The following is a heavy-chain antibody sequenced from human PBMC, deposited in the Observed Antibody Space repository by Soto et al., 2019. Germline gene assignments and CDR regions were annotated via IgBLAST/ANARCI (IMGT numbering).Heavy chain of an antibody. D-gene: IGHD1-26*01. V-gene: IGHV1-18*01. Sequence: ASVQVSCKASGYKFTNYGFSWVRQAPGQGLEWMGWINNFNGNIKYAQHFQGRLTMTTDTSTNTAYIEPRSHRSDHTAVYYCAKVDYSDGGEDSWGQGTLVTVSS. CDR2: INNFNGNI. CDR3: AKVDYSDGGEDS. J-gene: IGHJ4*02. CDR1: GYKFTNYG.